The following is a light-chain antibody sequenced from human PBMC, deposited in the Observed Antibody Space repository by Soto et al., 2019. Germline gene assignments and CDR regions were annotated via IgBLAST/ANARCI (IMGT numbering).Light chain of an antibody. CDR2: DVS. V-gene: IGLV2-14*01. Sequence: QSALTQPASVSGSPGQSITISCTGTSSDVGGYNYVSWYQQHPGKAPKLIIYDVSNRPSGVSNRFSGSKSGSTASLTISGLQDEDEADYYCSSYTSSSTRVFGGGTKLTVL. CDR3: SSYTSSSTRV. J-gene: IGLJ3*02. CDR1: SSDVGGYNY.